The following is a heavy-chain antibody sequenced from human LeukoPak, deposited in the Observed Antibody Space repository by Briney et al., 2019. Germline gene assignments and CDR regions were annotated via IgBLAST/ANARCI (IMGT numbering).Heavy chain of an antibody. D-gene: IGHD1-26*01. J-gene: IGHJ3*02. CDR2: IYYSGST. Sequence: PSETLSLTCTVSGGSISSYYWSWIRQPPGKGLEWIGYIYYSGSTNYNPSLKSRVTISVYTSKNQFSLKLSSVTAADTAVYYCARVRWESYYSPRVHDAFDIWGQGTMVTVSS. CDR3: ARVRWESYYSPRVHDAFDI. V-gene: IGHV4-59*01. CDR1: GGSISSYY.